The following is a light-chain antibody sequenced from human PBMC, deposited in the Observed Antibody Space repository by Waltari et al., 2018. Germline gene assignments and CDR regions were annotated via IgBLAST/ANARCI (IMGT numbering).Light chain of an antibody. CDR2: DAS. Sequence: EIVLTQSQGHLSLSPGERATLSCRASQSFSRALAWYQQKPGQAPRLLIYDASTRAIGIPDRFSGGGSGTDFSLTISRLEPEDFAVYYCQHYVRLPVTFGQGTTVEIK. CDR1: QSFSRA. V-gene: IGKV3-20*01. J-gene: IGKJ1*01. CDR3: QHYVRLPVT.